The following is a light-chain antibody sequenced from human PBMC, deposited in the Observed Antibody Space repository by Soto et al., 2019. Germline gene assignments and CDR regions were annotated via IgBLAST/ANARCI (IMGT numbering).Light chain of an antibody. V-gene: IGLV2-14*01. CDR1: SSDVGGYNY. Sequence: QSVLTQPASVSGSPGQSITISCTGTSSDVGGYNYVSWYQQHPGKAPKLMIYEVSNRPSGVSNRFSGSKSGKTASLTISGLQAEDEADYYCSSYTSSSIDYVFGTGTKLTVL. CDR3: SSYTSSSIDYV. J-gene: IGLJ1*01. CDR2: EVS.